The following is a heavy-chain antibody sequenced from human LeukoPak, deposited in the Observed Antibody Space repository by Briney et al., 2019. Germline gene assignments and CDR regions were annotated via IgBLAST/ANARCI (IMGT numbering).Heavy chain of an antibody. CDR2: ISSSSSYI. CDR1: GFTFSSYA. CDR3: ARDSRYYYGSGSYYTYHDY. V-gene: IGHV3-21*01. Sequence: GGSLRLSCAASGFTFSSYAMSWVRQAPGKGLEWVSSISSSSSYIYYADSVKGRFTISRDNAKNSLYLQMNSLRAEDTAVYYCARDSRYYYGSGSYYTYHDYWGQGTLVTVSS. D-gene: IGHD3-10*01. J-gene: IGHJ4*02.